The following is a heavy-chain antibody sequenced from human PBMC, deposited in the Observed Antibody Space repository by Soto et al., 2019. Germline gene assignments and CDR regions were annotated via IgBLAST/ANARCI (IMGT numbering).Heavy chain of an antibody. D-gene: IGHD1-1*01. CDR3: ARDNTGLDY. CDR2: IIPMSGTT. V-gene: IGHV1-69*12. Sequence: QVHLVQSGAEVKKPGSSVKVSCKASGGAFTSYSFHWVRQAPGQGLEWMGGIIPMSGTTNYALKFQGRVTMTADVPTNTAYIELSILRSEDTAIYYCARDNTGLDYWGQGTLVTVSS. J-gene: IGHJ4*02. CDR1: GGAFTSYS.